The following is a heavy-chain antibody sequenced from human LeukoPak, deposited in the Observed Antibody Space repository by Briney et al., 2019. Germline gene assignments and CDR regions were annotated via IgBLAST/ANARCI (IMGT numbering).Heavy chain of an antibody. D-gene: IGHD5-18*01. CDR3: ATETAMGYFDY. Sequence: SVKVSCKASEGTFSNHAINWVRQAPGQGLEWMGRIVPIFGMATYAHKFHGRVTITADKSASTAYMEVSGLTSDDTAVFYCATETAMGYFDYWGQGTLVTVSS. CDR2: IVPIFGMA. V-gene: IGHV1-69*04. CDR1: EGTFSNHA. J-gene: IGHJ4*02.